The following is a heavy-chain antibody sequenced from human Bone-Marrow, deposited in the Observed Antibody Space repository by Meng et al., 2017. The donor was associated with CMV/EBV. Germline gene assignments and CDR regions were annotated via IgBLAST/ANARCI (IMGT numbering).Heavy chain of an antibody. D-gene: IGHD6-19*01. CDR3: ARALRSSGPS. V-gene: IGHV3-66*02. CDR1: GFGFSAYW. J-gene: IGHJ4*02. Sequence: GGSLRLSCAASGFGFSAYWMHWARQGPGKGLEWVSVIDPAGGAYYADSVKGRFSISRDNSKNTLYLQIDSLRTEDTSVYYCARALRSSGPSWGQGTLVTVSS. CDR2: IDPAGGA.